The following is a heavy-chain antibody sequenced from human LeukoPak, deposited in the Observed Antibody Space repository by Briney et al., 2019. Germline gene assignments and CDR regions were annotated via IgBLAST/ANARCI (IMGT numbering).Heavy chain of an antibody. CDR3: ARADSTYYYYYMDV. D-gene: IGHD2/OR15-2a*01. V-gene: IGHV3-21*01. J-gene: IGHJ6*03. CDR2: ISSSSSYI. CDR1: GFTFDDYG. Sequence: PGGSLRLSCAASGFTFDDYGLNWVRQAPGKGLEWVSSISSSSSYIYYADSVKGRFTISRDNAKNSLYLQMNSLRAEDTAVYYCARADSTYYYYYMDVWGKGTTVTISS.